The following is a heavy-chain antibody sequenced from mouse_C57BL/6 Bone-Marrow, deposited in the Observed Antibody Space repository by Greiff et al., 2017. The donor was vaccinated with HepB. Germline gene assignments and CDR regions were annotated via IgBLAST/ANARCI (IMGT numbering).Heavy chain of an antibody. CDR3: ASFYYGSSYDYYAMDY. D-gene: IGHD1-1*01. CDR2: INPNNGGT. V-gene: IGHV1-26*01. J-gene: IGHJ4*01. Sequence: EVQLQQSGPELVKPGASVKISCKASGYTFTDYYMNWVKQSHGKSLEWIGDINPNNGGTSYNQKFKGKGTLTVDKSSSTAYMELRSLTSEDSAVYYCASFYYGSSYDYYAMDYWGQGTSVTVSS. CDR1: GYTFTDYY.